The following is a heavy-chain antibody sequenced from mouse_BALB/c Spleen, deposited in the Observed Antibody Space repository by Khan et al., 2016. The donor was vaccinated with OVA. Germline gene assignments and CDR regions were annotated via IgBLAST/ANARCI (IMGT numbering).Heavy chain of an antibody. CDR2: INPGSGGT. CDR3: ARQGANTGWFAY. Sequence: QVQLQQSGAELVRPGTSVKVSRKASGYAFTNYLIEWIKQRPGQGLEWIGLINPGSGGTNYHEKFKGKAILTADKSPSTAYMQLSSLPSDDSAVYFCARQGANTGWFAYWGQGTLVTVSA. D-gene: IGHD1-1*01. CDR1: GYAFTNYL. J-gene: IGHJ3*01. V-gene: IGHV1-54*01.